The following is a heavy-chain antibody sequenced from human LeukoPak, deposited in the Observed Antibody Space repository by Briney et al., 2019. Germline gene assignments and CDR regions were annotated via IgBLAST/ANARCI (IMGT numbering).Heavy chain of an antibody. D-gene: IGHD1-26*01. CDR1: GFTFNSYG. CDR3: AVSGSYFDGPWDYFDY. J-gene: IGHJ4*02. V-gene: IGHV3-30*03. Sequence: GGSLRLSCAASGFTFNSYGMHWVRQAPGKGLEWVAVISYDGSNKYYADSVKGRFTISRDNSKNTLYLQMNSLRAEDTTVYYCAVSGSYFDGPWDYFDYWGQGTMVTVSS. CDR2: ISYDGSNK.